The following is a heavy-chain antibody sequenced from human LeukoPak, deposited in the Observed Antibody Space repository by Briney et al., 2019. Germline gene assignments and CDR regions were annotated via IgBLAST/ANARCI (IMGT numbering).Heavy chain of an antibody. Sequence: PSETLSLNCTVSGGSITDKYWNWIRQSPGKGLEWMGYIFHTGSIHYNPSLKSRVTISIDTSKNQVSLRLISVTAADTAVYYCARESGASFYNSIGPTPLDAFDIWGQGTMVTVSS. D-gene: IGHD3-22*01. CDR3: ARESGASFYNSIGPTPLDAFDI. CDR2: IFHTGSI. CDR1: GGSITDKY. J-gene: IGHJ3*02. V-gene: IGHV4-59*01.